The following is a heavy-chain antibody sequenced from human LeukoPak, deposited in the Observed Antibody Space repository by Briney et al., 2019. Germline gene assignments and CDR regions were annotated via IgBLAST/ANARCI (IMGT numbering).Heavy chain of an antibody. CDR2: INHSGST. CDR3: AREALWFGESSYYFDY. CDR1: GGSFSGYY. D-gene: IGHD3-10*01. J-gene: IGHJ4*02. Sequence: SETLSLTCAVYGGSFSGYYWSWIRQPPGKGLEWIGEINHSGSTNYSPSLKSRVTISVDTSKNQFSLKLSSVTAADTAVYYCAREALWFGESSYYFDYWGQGTLVTVSS. V-gene: IGHV4-34*01.